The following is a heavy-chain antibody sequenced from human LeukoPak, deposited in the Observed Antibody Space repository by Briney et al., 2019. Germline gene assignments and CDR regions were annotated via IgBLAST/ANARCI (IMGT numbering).Heavy chain of an antibody. CDR2: INPSGGST. J-gene: IGHJ4*02. CDR3: ARGATYYYDSSGYSTDY. V-gene: IGHV1-46*01. CDR1: GYTFTSYY. D-gene: IGHD3-22*01. Sequence: GASVTVSCKASGYTFTSYYMHWVRQAPGQGLEWMGIINPSGGSTSYAQKFQGRVTMTRDTSTSTVYMELSSLRSEDTAVYYCARGATYYYDSSGYSTDYWGQGTLVTVSS.